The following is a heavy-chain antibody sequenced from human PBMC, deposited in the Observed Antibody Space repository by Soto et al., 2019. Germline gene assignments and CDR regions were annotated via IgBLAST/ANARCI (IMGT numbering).Heavy chain of an antibody. CDR1: GGTFSSYA. CDR2: IIPIFGTA. V-gene: IGHV1-69*06. D-gene: IGHD3-9*01. CDR3: ARGRYDILTGYYIGDAFDI. J-gene: IGHJ3*02. Sequence: SVKVCCKASGGTFSSYAISWVRQAPGQGLEWMGGIIPIFGTANYAQKFQGRVTITADKSTSTAYMELSSLRSEDTAVYYCARGRYDILTGYYIGDAFDIWGQGTMVTVSS.